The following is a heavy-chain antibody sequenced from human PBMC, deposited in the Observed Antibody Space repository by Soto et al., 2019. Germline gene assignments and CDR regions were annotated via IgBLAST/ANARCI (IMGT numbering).Heavy chain of an antibody. CDR2: ISFDGSSK. CDR1: GFPFSSYT. J-gene: IGHJ6*02. CDR3: ARAIVTSLTPYQGFYYSGMDV. V-gene: IGHV3-30-3*01. Sequence: PGGSLRLSCTASGFPFSSYTMHWLRRAPGKGLEWVGIISFDGSSKYYADWLKGPILISRDNFTVSPSLHMDTLRPDETAIYYCARAIVTSLTPYQGFYYSGMDVWGQGTTVTVSS. D-gene: IGHD2-2*01.